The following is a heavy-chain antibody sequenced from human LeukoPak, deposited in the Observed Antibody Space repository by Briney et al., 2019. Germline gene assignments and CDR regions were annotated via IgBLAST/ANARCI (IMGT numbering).Heavy chain of an antibody. Sequence: GGSLRPSCAASGFTFSSYAMSWVRQAPGKGLEWVSAISGSGGSTYYADSVKGRFTISRDNSKNTLYLQMNSLRAEDTAVYYCAVYYYDSSGYSPPPEYFQHWGQGTLVTVSS. CDR3: AVYYYDSSGYSPPPEYFQH. CDR2: ISGSGGST. J-gene: IGHJ1*01. CDR1: GFTFSSYA. V-gene: IGHV3-23*01. D-gene: IGHD3-22*01.